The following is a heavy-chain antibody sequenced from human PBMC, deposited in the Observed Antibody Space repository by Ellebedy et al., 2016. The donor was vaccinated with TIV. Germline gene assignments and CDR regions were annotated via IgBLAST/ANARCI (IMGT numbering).Heavy chain of an antibody. Sequence: LSLTCAASGFTVNYNYLTWVRQAPGKGLEWVSTIYNSDATYYADSVRGRFTISRDDSQNTLYLQMSSLRAEDTAVYYCARVRGIVVARPDPWGQGILVTVSS. CDR2: IYNSDAT. CDR3: ARVRGIVVARPDP. J-gene: IGHJ5*02. V-gene: IGHV3-53*01. CDR1: GFTVNYNY. D-gene: IGHD6-19*01.